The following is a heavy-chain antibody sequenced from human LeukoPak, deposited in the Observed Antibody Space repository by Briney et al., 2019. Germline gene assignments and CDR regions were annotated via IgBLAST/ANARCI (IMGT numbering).Heavy chain of an antibody. CDR1: GFTFSSYT. J-gene: IGHJ4*02. Sequence: GGSLRLSCAASGFTFSSYTMNWVRQALGQGLEWVSTISDPHSGSETHYADYVQGRFTISRDDSQNMVYLQMDSLRAEDTAVYYCTTRLRNHFDYWGQGTQVTVSS. V-gene: IGHV3-23*01. D-gene: IGHD5-12*01. CDR2: ISDPHSGSET. CDR3: TTRLRNHFDY.